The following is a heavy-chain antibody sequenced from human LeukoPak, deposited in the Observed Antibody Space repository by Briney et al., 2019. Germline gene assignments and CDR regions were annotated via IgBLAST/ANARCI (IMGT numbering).Heavy chain of an antibody. V-gene: IGHV1-69*04. J-gene: IGHJ4*02. D-gene: IGHD5-18*01. CDR2: IIPILGIA. CDR3: ASGDTAMVIDY. CDR1: GGTFSSYA. Sequence: SVKVSCKASGGTFSSYAISWVRQAPGQGLEWMGRIIPILGIANYAQKFQGRVTITADKSTRTAYMGMSSLRSEDTAVYYCASGDTAMVIDYWGQGTLVTVSS.